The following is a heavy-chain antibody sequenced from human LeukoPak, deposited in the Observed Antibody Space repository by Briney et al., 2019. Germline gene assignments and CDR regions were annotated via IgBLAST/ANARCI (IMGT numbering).Heavy chain of an antibody. CDR1: GVTFDDYA. CDR2: ISWNSGSI. V-gene: IGHV3-9*01. CDR3: AKQSVAGDAFDI. D-gene: IGHD6-19*01. Sequence: PGRSLRLSCAASGVTFDDYAMHWVRQAPGKGLEWVSGISWNSGSIGYADSVKGRFTISRDNAKNSLYLQMNSLRAEDTAVYYCAKQSVAGDAFDIWGQGTRVTVSS. J-gene: IGHJ3*02.